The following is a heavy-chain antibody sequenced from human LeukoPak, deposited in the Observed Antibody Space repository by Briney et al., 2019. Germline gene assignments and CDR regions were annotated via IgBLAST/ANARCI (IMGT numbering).Heavy chain of an antibody. D-gene: IGHD3-22*01. J-gene: IGHJ4*02. CDR2: FDPEDAET. CDR3: ATGALGYYYDSSGKGVFDY. V-gene: IGHV1-24*01. Sequence: ASVKVSCKVSGYTLTELSMHWVRQAPGKGLEWMGGFDPEDAETIYAQKFQGRVTMTEDTSTDTAYMELSSLRSEDTAVYYCATGALGYYYDSSGKGVFDYWGQGTLVTVSS. CDR1: GYTLTELS.